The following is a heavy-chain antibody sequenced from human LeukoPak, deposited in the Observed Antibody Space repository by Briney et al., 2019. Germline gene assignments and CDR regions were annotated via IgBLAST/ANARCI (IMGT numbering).Heavy chain of an antibody. V-gene: IGHV3-74*01. CDR2: VNSDGSST. CDR1: GFTFSSYW. Sequence: GGSLRLSCAASGFTFSSYWMHWVRQAPGKGLVWVSRVNSDGSSTNYADSVKGRFTISRDNAKNTLYLQMNSLRAEDTAVYFCAKDYDMWTGSLDYWGQGTLVTVSS. D-gene: IGHD3-9*01. CDR3: AKDYDMWTGSLDY. J-gene: IGHJ4*02.